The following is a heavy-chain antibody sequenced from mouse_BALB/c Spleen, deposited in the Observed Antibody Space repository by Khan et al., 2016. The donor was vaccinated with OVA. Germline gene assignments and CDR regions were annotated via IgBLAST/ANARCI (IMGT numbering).Heavy chain of an antibody. CDR2: IIPSTDYP. CDR1: GYTFTTYT. CDR3: AKEGAYYRSDGWFAY. J-gene: IGHJ3*01. Sequence: VQLQQSGAELARPGASVKMSCKASGYTFTTYTIHWVKQRPGQGLEWIGYIIPSTDYPTYNQKFKDKATLTADKSSSTAYMQLSSRTSDDSAVYYCAKEGAYYRSDGWFAYWGQGTLVTVSA. V-gene: IGHV1-4*01. D-gene: IGHD2-14*01.